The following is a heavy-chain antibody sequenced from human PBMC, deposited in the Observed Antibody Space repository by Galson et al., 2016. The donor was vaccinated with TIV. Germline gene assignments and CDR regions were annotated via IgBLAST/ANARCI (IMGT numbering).Heavy chain of an antibody. CDR3: ARLNYGDYGSFEF. V-gene: IGHV3-48*03. CDR2: ISATGSTT. Sequence: GLTFGRFAMSWVRQAPGKGLEWISHISATGSTTYHADSVKGRFTISRDNAKNSLYLQMSSLRAEDTAVYYCARLNYGDYGSFEFWGQGTLVTVSS. CDR1: GLTFGRFA. J-gene: IGHJ4*02. D-gene: IGHD4-17*01.